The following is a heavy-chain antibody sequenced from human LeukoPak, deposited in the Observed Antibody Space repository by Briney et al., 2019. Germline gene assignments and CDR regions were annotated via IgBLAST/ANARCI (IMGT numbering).Heavy chain of an antibody. CDR2: ISSSGSTI. Sequence: PGGSLRFSCAASGFTFSDYYMSWIRQAPGKGLEWVSYISSSGSTIYYADSVKGRFTISRDNAKNSLYLQMNSLRAEDTAVYYCARDVGDKNSITIFGVVITGWFDPWGQGTLVTVSS. CDR3: ARDVGDKNSITIFGVVITGWFDP. J-gene: IGHJ5*02. V-gene: IGHV3-11*01. D-gene: IGHD3-3*01. CDR1: GFTFSDYY.